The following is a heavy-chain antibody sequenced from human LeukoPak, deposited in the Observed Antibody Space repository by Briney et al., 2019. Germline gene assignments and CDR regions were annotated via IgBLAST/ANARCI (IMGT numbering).Heavy chain of an antibody. Sequence: GGSLRLSCAASGLTVSSNYMSWVRQAPGKGLRCVSVIYSGGSTYYSDSVKGRFAISRDNSENMLYLQMNSLRAEDTAVYYCARRCLPPWGQGTLVTVSS. CDR3: ARRCLPP. D-gene: IGHD4/OR15-4a*01. J-gene: IGHJ5*02. CDR2: IYSGGST. V-gene: IGHV3-53*01. CDR1: GLTVSSNY.